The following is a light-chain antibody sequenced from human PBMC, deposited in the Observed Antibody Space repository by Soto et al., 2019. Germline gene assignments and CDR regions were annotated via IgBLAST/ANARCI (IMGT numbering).Light chain of an antibody. Sequence: QSVLTQPPSVSGAPGQRVTISCTGSSSNIGAGYVVNWYQQLPGTAPKLLIYGNSNRPSGVPDRFSGSKSGTSASLAITGLQAEDEADYYCQSYDSSLSVSYVFGTGTKVTVL. J-gene: IGLJ1*01. CDR1: SSNIGAGYV. CDR3: QSYDSSLSVSYV. V-gene: IGLV1-40*01. CDR2: GNS.